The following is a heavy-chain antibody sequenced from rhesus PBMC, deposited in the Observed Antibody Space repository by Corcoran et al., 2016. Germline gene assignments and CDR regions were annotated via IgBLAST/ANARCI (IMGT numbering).Heavy chain of an antibody. CDR3: ARDRSYGDNRAFDS. V-gene: IGHV4-80*01. D-gene: IGHD5-36*01. Sequence: WGGVRQPPGKGLEWIGEINGDSGKTYYNAPLKSRVSISKDASKNQFSLQLSSLTAADTAIYFCARDRSYGDNRAFDSWGQGVLVTVSS. J-gene: IGHJ4*01. CDR2: INGDSGKT.